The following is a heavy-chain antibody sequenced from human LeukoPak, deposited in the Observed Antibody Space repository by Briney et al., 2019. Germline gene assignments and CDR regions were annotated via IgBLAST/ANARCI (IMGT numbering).Heavy chain of an antibody. V-gene: IGHV3-30*02. J-gene: IGHJ6*04. CDR2: IRYDGSNK. D-gene: IGHD2-2*01. CDR3: ATLRDIVLVATTPTDV. CDR1: GFTFSSYG. Sequence: GGSLRLSCAASGFTFSSYGMHWVRQAPGKGLEWVAFIRYDGSNKYYADSVKGRFTISRDNSKNTLYLQMNSLRAEDTAVYYCATLRDIVLVATTPTDVWGKGTTVIVSS.